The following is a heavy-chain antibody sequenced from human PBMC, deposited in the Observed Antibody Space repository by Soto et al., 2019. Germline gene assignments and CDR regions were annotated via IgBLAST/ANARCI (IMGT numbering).Heavy chain of an antibody. CDR2: ISSSGSTI. CDR3: ARDTRITIFGVVINYYYYGMDV. V-gene: IGHV3-48*03. Sequence: VGSLRLSCAASGFTFSSYEMNWVRQAPGKGLEWVSYISSSGSTIYYADSVKGRFTISRDNAKNSLYLQMNSLRAEDTAVYYCARDTRITIFGVVINYYYYGMDVWGQGTTVTVSS. CDR1: GFTFSSYE. J-gene: IGHJ6*02. D-gene: IGHD3-3*01.